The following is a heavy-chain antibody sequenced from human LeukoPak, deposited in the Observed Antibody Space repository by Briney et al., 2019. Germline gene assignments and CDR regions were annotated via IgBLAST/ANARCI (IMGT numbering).Heavy chain of an antibody. CDR2: ITSSGSSI. V-gene: IGHV3-48*03. Sequence: GGSLRLSCAASGFTFSTYEMNWVRQAPGKGLDWVSYITSSGSSIYYAGSVKGRFTISRENAKNLLFVQMNSLRAEDTAGYYCVDSGLNNWGEGALVTVSS. D-gene: IGHD3/OR15-3a*01. CDR1: GFTFSTYE. J-gene: IGHJ4*02. CDR3: VDSGLNN.